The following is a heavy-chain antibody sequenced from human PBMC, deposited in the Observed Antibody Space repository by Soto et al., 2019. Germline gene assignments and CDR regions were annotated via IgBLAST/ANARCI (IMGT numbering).Heavy chain of an antibody. CDR3: ATEGRGYNLAVFES. CDR2: VYNSGST. Sequence: SETLSLTCTVSTASINSYSWSWIRQPPGKGLEWIGYVYNSGSTIYNPSLKTRVTMSVDTSKNQFSLKLSSVTAADTAVYYCATEGRGYNLAVFESWGQGTLVTVSS. J-gene: IGHJ4*02. CDR1: TASINSYS. D-gene: IGHD5-12*01. V-gene: IGHV4-59*12.